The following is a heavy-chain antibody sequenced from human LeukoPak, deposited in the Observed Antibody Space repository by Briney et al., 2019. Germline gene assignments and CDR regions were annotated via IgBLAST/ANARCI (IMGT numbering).Heavy chain of an antibody. Sequence: ASVKVSCKASGYPFTGYYMSWVRQAPGQGLQWMGWMNPNSGDTSYAQNFQGRLTMTRDTSISTAYMELSRLRSDDTAIYFCARRRIDCSSTSCYVDYWGQGTLVTVSS. CDR1: GYPFTGYY. CDR2: MNPNSGDT. J-gene: IGHJ4*02. D-gene: IGHD2-2*01. V-gene: IGHV1-2*02. CDR3: ARRRIDCSSTSCYVDY.